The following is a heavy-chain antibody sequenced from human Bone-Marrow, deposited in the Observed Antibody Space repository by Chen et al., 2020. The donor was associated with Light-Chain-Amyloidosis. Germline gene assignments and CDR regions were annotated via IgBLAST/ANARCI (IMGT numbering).Heavy chain of an antibody. V-gene: IGHV4-4*07. D-gene: IGHD6-13*01. J-gene: IGHJ4*02. CDR3: AVGIAAAGMGNFFDY. CDR2: IYTSGST. Sequence: QVQLQESGPGLVKPSETLSLTCTVSGGSISSYYWSWLRQPAGKGLEWIGRIYTSGSTNYNPSLKSRVTMSVDTSKNQFSLKLSSVTAADTAVYYCAVGIAAAGMGNFFDYWGQGTLVTVSS. CDR1: GGSISSYY.